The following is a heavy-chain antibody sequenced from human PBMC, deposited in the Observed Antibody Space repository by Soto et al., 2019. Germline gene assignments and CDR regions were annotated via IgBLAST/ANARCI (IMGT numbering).Heavy chain of an antibody. CDR1: GYTFTNYA. CDR2: INAGNGNT. CDR3: ARVGQGYYDFWSGLNY. Sequence: ASVKVSCKASGYTFTNYAMHWVRQAPGQRLEWMGWINAGNGNTKYSQTLQGRVTITRDTSASTAYMELRRLRSEDTAVYFCARVGQGYYDFWSGLNYWGQGTLVTVSS. J-gene: IGHJ4*02. V-gene: IGHV1-3*01. D-gene: IGHD3-3*01.